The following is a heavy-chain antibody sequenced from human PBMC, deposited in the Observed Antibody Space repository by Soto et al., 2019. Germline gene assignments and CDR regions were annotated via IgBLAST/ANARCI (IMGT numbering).Heavy chain of an antibody. CDR1: GGTFSSYA. CDR3: ARTTRSYYDSSGQSAWFDP. Sequence: QVQLVQSGAEVKKPGSSVKVSCKASGGTFSSYAISWVRQAPGQGLEWMGGIIPIFGTPNYAQKFQGRVTITADESTSTAYMELSSLRSEDTAVYYCARTTRSYYDSSGQSAWFDPWGQGTLVTVSS. V-gene: IGHV1-69*12. CDR2: IIPIFGTP. J-gene: IGHJ5*02. D-gene: IGHD3-22*01.